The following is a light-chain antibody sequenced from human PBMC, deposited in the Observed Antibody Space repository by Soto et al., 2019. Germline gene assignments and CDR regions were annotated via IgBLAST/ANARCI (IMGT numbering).Light chain of an antibody. CDR1: QSISGW. Sequence: DIQMTQSPSTLSASVGDRVTITCRASQSISGWLAWYQQKPGKAPKLLIYDASSLESGVPSRFSGSGSGTEFTLTISSLQPDDFATYYCQQYDVDSGTFGQGTKVDI. CDR2: DAS. J-gene: IGKJ1*01. CDR3: QQYDVDSGT. V-gene: IGKV1-5*01.